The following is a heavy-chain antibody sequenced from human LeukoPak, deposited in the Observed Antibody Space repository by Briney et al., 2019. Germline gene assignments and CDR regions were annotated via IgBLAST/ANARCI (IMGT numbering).Heavy chain of an antibody. J-gene: IGHJ4*02. V-gene: IGHV4-61*02. CDR2: IYTSGST. CDR3: ARDNTYFDS. CDR1: GGSISSGSYY. Sequence: PSETLSLTCTASGGSISSGSYYWSWIRQPAGKGLEWIGRIYTSGSTNYNPSLKSRVTISLDTSKNQFSLKLSSVTAADTAVYYCARDNTYFDSWGQGTLVTVSS.